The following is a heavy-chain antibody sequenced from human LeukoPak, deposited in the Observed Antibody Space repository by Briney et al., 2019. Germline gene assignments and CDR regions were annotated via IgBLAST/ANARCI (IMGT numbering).Heavy chain of an antibody. Sequence: SETLSLTCTVSGGSVSSTTYYWSWIRQPPGKGLEWIASINYSGSTYYNPSLKSRVTISVDTSENQFSLRLSSVTAADTAVYYCARYVVYGSGKYYFDYWGQGTLVTVSS. V-gene: IGHV4-39*01. CDR2: INYSGST. CDR3: ARYVVYGSGKYYFDY. CDR1: GGSVSSTTYY. J-gene: IGHJ4*02. D-gene: IGHD3-10*01.